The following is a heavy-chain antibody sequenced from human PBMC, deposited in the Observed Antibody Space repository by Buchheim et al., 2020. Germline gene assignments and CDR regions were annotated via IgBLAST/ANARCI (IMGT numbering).Heavy chain of an antibody. Sequence: EVQLVESGGGLVQPGGSLRLSCAASGFTFSSYEMNWVRQAPGKGLEWVSYISSSSSTIYYADSVKGRFTISRDNAKNSLYLQMNSLRDEDTAVYYCARLLTGYIKYYYYGMDVWGQGTT. CDR1: GFTFSSYE. D-gene: IGHD3-9*01. J-gene: IGHJ6*02. CDR3: ARLLTGYIKYYYYGMDV. V-gene: IGHV3-48*03. CDR2: ISSSSSTI.